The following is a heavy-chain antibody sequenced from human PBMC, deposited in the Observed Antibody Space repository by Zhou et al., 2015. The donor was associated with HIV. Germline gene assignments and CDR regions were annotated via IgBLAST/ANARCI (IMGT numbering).Heavy chain of an antibody. D-gene: IGHD2-15*01. J-gene: IGHJ3*02. V-gene: IGHV1-69*01. Sequence: QVQLVQSGAEVKKPGSSVKVSCKASGGTFSSYAISWVRQAPGQGLEWMGGIIPIFGTANYAQKFQGRVTITADESTSTAYMELSSLRSEDTAVYYCARDGGVDRIYCSGGSCYSNAFDIWGQGTMVTVSS. CDR1: GGTFSSYA. CDR2: IIPIFGTA. CDR3: ARDGGVDRIYCSGGSCYSNAFDI.